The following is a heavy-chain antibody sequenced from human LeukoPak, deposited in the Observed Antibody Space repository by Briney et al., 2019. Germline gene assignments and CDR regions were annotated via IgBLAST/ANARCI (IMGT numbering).Heavy chain of an antibody. Sequence: GGSLRLSCAASGFTISTYAMSWVRQAPGKGLEWVSATGGSDGATYYADSVKGRFTISRDNSQNTLYLQMNSLRAEDTAVYYCAKVPLGSGSYYPYYYMGVWGKGTTVTVSS. D-gene: IGHD1-26*01. J-gene: IGHJ6*03. V-gene: IGHV3-23*01. CDR3: AKVPLGSGSYYPYYYMGV. CDR2: TGGSDGAT. CDR1: GFTISTYA.